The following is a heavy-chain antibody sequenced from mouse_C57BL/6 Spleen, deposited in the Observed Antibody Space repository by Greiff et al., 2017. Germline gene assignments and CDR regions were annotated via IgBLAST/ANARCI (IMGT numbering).Heavy chain of an antibody. CDR1: GFTFSDFY. D-gene: IGHD1-1*01. J-gene: IGHJ1*03. CDR2: SRNKANDYTT. Sequence: EVKLVESGGGLVQSGRSLRLSCATSGFTFSDFYMEWVRQAPGKGLEWIAASRNKANDYTTEYSASVKGRFIVSRDTSQSILYLQMNALRAEDTAMYYCARDANYGSSYRYFDVWGTGTTVTVSS. CDR3: ARDANYGSSYRYFDV. V-gene: IGHV7-1*01.